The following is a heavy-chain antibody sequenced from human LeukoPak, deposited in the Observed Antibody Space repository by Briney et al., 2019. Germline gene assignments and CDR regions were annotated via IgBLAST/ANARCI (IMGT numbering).Heavy chain of an antibody. Sequence: GFLRLFCGGSGIPFTYHCLNLVRPASGKGPEWVFSIGSRSTSIYYADSVKGRFTISRDNAKNSLYLQMNSLRAEDTALYYCAKCSYTSGNDAFDIWGHGTMVTVSS. V-gene: IGHV3-21*04. J-gene: IGHJ3*02. CDR3: AKCSYTSGNDAFDI. D-gene: IGHD1-1*01. CDR2: IGSRSTSI. CDR1: GIPFTYHC.